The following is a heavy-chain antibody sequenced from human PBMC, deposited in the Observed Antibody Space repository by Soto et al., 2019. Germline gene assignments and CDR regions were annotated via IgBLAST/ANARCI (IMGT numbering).Heavy chain of an antibody. V-gene: IGHV3-23*01. D-gene: IGHD6-13*01. CDR2: ISGSGGST. CDR3: AYSSTPFDY. CDR1: GFTFSSYA. Sequence: EVQLLESGGGLVQPGGSLRLSCAASGFTFSSYAMSWVCQAAGKGLEWVSAISGSGGSTYYADSVKGRFTISRDNSKNTLYLQWNSLRAEDTAVYYCAYSSTPFDYWGQGTLVTVSS. J-gene: IGHJ4*02.